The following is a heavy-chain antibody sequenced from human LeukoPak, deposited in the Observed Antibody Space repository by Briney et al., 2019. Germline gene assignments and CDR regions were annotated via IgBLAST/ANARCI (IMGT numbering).Heavy chain of an antibody. D-gene: IGHD3-22*01. J-gene: IGHJ4*02. CDR1: GFTFSDYW. CDR3: ATSDDSSGSD. CDR2: INRDGSVK. V-gene: IGHV3-7*01. Sequence: GGSLRLSCAASGFTFSDYWMSWVRQAPGKGLEWVANINRDGSVKHYVDSAKGRFTISRDNAKNSLYLEMNSLRAEDTALYYCATSDDSSGSDWGQGTLVTVSS.